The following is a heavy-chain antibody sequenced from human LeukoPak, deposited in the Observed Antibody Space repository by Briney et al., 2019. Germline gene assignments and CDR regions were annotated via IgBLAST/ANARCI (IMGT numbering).Heavy chain of an antibody. CDR3: ARSGYCSTPTCDFDY. D-gene: IGHD2-2*01. CDR2: ISSHNTYI. CDR1: EFTFSSYT. J-gene: IGHJ4*02. Sequence: GGPLRLSCGASEFTFSSYTMKWVRQAPGKGLEWVSSISSHNTYIYYADSVQGRFTISRDNAKNSVYLQVNSLRAEDTAVYYCARSGYCSTPTCDFDYWGQGTLVTVSS. V-gene: IGHV3-21*06.